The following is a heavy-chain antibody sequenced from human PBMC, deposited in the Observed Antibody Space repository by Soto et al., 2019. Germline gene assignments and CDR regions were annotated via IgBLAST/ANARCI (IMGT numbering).Heavy chain of an antibody. V-gene: IGHV1-24*01. Sequence: ASVKVSCKVSGYTLTELSMHWVRQAPGKGLEWMGGFDPEDGETIYAQKFQGRVTMTEDTSTDTAYMEPSSLRSEDTAVYYCATALSDFWSGYYLGPNWFDPWGQGTLVTVSS. CDR3: ATALSDFWSGYYLGPNWFDP. CDR1: GYTLTELS. CDR2: FDPEDGET. J-gene: IGHJ5*02. D-gene: IGHD3-3*01.